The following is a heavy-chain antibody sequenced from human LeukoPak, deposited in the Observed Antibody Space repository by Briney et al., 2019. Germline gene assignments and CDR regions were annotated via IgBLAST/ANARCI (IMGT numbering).Heavy chain of an antibody. CDR3: ARYVVVTAYFDY. Sequence: SETLSLTCTVSGGSISSYCWSWIRQPPGKGLEWIGYIYYSGSTNYNPSLKSRVTISVDTSKNQFSLKLSSVTAADTAVYYCARYVVVTAYFDYWGQGTLVTVSS. J-gene: IGHJ4*02. V-gene: IGHV4-59*01. D-gene: IGHD2-21*02. CDR2: IYYSGST. CDR1: GGSISSYC.